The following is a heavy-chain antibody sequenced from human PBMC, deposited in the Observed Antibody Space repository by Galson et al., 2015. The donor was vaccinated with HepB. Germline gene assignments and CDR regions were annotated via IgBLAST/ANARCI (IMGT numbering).Heavy chain of an antibody. CDR2: INSDGSST. J-gene: IGHJ4*02. V-gene: IGHV3-74*01. D-gene: IGHD6-13*01. CDR1: GFTFSSYR. Sequence: SLRLSCAASGFTFSSYRMSWVRQAPGKGLVWVSRINSDGSSTSYADSVKGRFTISRDNAKNTLYLQMNSLRAEDTAVYYCARDSSSWYYFDYWGQGTMVTVSS. CDR3: ARDSSSWYYFDY.